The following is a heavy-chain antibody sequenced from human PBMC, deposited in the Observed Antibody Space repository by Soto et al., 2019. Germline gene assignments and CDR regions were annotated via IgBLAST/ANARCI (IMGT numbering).Heavy chain of an antibody. D-gene: IGHD4-17*01. CDR2: IRSKSNSYAT. V-gene: IGHV3-73*01. Sequence: EVQLVESGGGLVQPGGSLKLSCAVSGFTFSGSAMHWVRQASGKGLEWVGRIRSKSNSYATAYAASVKGRFTISRDDSKNTAYLQMNSLKTEDTAVYYCTRGYGDSVRDYWGQGTLVTVSS. J-gene: IGHJ4*02. CDR3: TRGYGDSVRDY. CDR1: GFTFSGSA.